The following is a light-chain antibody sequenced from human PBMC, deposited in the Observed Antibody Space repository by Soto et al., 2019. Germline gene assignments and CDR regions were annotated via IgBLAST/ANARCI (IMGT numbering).Light chain of an antibody. J-gene: IGLJ1*01. CDR3: AAWDDSLNAYV. CDR1: SSNIGSNT. CDR2: NND. Sequence: QSVLTQPPSASGTPGLRVTISCSGSSSNIGSNTVSWYQQLPGKAPQLLIYNNDQRPSGVPDRFSGSKSGTSASLAISGLPSEDEADYYCAAWDDSLNAYVLGTGTKLTVL. V-gene: IGLV1-44*01.